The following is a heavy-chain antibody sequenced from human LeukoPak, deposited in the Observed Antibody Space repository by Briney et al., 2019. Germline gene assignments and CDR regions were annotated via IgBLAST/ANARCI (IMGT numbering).Heavy chain of an antibody. CDR1: GFTFSSYA. D-gene: IGHD6-13*01. Sequence: SLRLSCAASGFTFSSYAMHWVRQAPGKGLEWVAVISYDGSNKYYADSVKGRFTITRDNSKNTLYLQMNSLRAEDTAVYYCARARGNGQLVLVGPFDYWGQGTL. CDR2: ISYDGSNK. V-gene: IGHV3-30*04. J-gene: IGHJ4*02. CDR3: ARARGNGQLVLVGPFDY.